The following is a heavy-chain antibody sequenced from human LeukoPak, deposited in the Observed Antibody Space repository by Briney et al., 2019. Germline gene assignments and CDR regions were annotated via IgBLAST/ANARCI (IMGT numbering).Heavy chain of an antibody. V-gene: IGHV3-49*04. CDR2: IRSKAYGGTT. Sequence: GGSLRLSCTASGFTFGDYAMSWVRQAPGKGLEWVGFIRSKAYGGTTEYAASVKGRFTISRDDSKSIAYLQMNSLKTEDTAVYYCTTRGVISYYFDYWGQGTLVTVSS. CDR3: TTRGVISYYFDY. CDR1: GFTFGDYA. J-gene: IGHJ4*02. D-gene: IGHD3-10*01.